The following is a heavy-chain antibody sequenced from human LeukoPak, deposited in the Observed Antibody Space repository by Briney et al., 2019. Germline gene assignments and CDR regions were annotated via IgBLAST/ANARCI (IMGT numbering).Heavy chain of an antibody. J-gene: IGHJ3*02. CDR2: INHRGGT. V-gene: IGHV4-34*01. D-gene: IGHD3-10*01. CDR3: ASGVGEFFPDAFNI. CDR1: GRSFSDYS. Sequence: SETLSLTCAVFGRSFSDYSWTWIRQTPGKGLEWIGEINHRGGTNYNPSLKSRLTISVDTSKNQFSLNLTSVTAADTAVYYCASGVGEFFPDAFNIWGQGTMVGVFS.